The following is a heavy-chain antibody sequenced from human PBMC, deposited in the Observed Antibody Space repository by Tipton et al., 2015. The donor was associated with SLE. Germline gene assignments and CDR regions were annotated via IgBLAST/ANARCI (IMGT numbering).Heavy chain of an antibody. J-gene: IGHJ4*02. D-gene: IGHD1-14*01. V-gene: IGHV3-30*02. CDR1: GFTFSSYG. CDR2: IRYDGSNK. Sequence: SLRLSCAASGFTFSSYGMHWVRQAPGKGLEWVAFIRYDGSNKYYADSVKGRFAISRDNSKNTLYLQMNSLRAEDTAVYYCAKGDPIRADYWGQGTLVTVSS. CDR3: AKGDPIRADY.